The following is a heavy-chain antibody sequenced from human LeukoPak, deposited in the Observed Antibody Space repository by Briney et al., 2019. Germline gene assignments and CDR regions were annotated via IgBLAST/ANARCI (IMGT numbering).Heavy chain of an antibody. Sequence: ASVKVSCKASGGTFSSYAISWVRQAPGQGLEWMGWINPKSGGTNYAQKFQGRVTMTRDTSIATAYMELNKLRSDDTAVYFCAREEDSEGYDSWSNNHGGWFDPWGQGTLVTVSS. CDR2: INPKSGGT. CDR3: AREEDSEGYDSWSNNHGGWFDP. J-gene: IGHJ5*02. V-gene: IGHV1-2*02. D-gene: IGHD3-3*01. CDR1: GGTFSSYA.